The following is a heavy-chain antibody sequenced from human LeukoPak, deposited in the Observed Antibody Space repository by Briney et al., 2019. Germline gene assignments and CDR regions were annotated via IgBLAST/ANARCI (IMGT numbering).Heavy chain of an antibody. CDR1: GGSISSYY. CDR3: ARGLGFGANWFDP. CDR2: IYYSGST. V-gene: IGHV4-59*01. Sequence: SETLSLTCTVSGGSISSYYWSWIRQPPGKGLEWLGYIYYSGSTNYNPSLKSRVTISVDTPKNQFSLKLSSVTDADTAVYYCARGLGFGANWFDPWGQGTLVTVSS. J-gene: IGHJ5*02. D-gene: IGHD3-10*01.